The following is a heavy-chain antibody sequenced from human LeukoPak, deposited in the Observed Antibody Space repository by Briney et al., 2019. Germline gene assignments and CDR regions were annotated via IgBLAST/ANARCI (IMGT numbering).Heavy chain of an antibody. CDR3: ARAHSSSSFGIRGHGPIDY. V-gene: IGHV1-18*01. CDR1: GYTFTSYG. D-gene: IGHD6-6*01. J-gene: IGHJ4*02. CDR2: ISAYNGNT. Sequence: ASVKVSCKASGYTFTSYGISWVRQAPGQGLEWMGWISAYNGNTNYAQKLQGGVTMTTDTSTSTAYMELRSLRSDDTAVYYCARAHSSSSFGIRGHGPIDYWGQGTLVTVSS.